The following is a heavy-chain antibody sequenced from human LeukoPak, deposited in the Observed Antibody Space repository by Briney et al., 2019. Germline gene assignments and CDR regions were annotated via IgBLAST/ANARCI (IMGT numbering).Heavy chain of an antibody. V-gene: IGHV3-23*01. J-gene: IGHJ3*02. D-gene: IGHD5-24*01. CDR2: ISGSGTST. CDR1: GFTFSNYA. Sequence: QPGGSLRLSCAASGFTFSNYAMTWARQAPGRGLEGVSAISGSGTSTHYADSVKGRFTISRDNSKNTLYLQVSSLRAEDTAVYCCAKVARDVYNLYAFDIWGEGTMVTVSS. CDR3: AKVARDVYNLYAFDI.